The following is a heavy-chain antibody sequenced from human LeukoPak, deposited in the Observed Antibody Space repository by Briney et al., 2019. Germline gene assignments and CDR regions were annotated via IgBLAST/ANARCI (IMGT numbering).Heavy chain of an antibody. Sequence: ASVKVSCKASGYIFSVYYMHWVRQAPGQGLEWMAWINPNSGATNYAQKFQGRVTMTRDRTISTVYMELSSLGSDDTAVYYCARGIYSYSTPFDYWGQGTLVTVSS. CDR1: GYIFSVYY. J-gene: IGHJ4*02. D-gene: IGHD2/OR15-2a*01. V-gene: IGHV1-2*02. CDR2: INPNSGAT. CDR3: ARGIYSYSTPFDY.